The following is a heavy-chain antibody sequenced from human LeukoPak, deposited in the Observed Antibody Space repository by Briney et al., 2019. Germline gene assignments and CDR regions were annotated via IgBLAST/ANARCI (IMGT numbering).Heavy chain of an antibody. CDR1: GYRFTSYW. CDR3: ARTSSSTWFLVDY. J-gene: IGHJ4*02. Sequence: GESLKISCKGSGYRFTSYWIGWVRQMPGKGLEWMGIIYPDDSDTRYSPSFQGQVTISADKSISTAYLQWSSLKASDTAMYYCARTSSSTWFLVDYWGQGTLVTVSS. V-gene: IGHV5-51*01. CDR2: IYPDDSDT. D-gene: IGHD6-13*01.